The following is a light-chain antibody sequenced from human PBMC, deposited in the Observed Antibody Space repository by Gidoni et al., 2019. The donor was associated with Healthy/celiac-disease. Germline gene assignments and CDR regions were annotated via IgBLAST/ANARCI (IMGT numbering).Light chain of an antibody. CDR3: QSYDSSLSAPYV. CDR1: SSNIGADYD. V-gene: IGLV1-40*01. Sequence: QSVLTQPPSVSGAPGQIVTISCTGSSSNIGADYDVHWYQQLPGTAPKLLIYGNSNRPSGVPDRFSGSKSGTSASLAITGLQAEDEADYYCQSYDSSLSAPYVFGTGTKVTVL. J-gene: IGLJ1*01. CDR2: GNS.